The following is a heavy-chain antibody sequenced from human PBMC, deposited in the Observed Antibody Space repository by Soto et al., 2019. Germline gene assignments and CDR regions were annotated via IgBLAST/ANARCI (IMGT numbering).Heavy chain of an antibody. Sequence: SETLSITCTVSGGSSSSGNYYWSWIRQPPGKGLEWIGFISYSGTTHYSASLRSRVSISVDTSKNQFSLDLSSVTAADTAVYYCATMGTPVTGLYYFDYWGQGTLVTVS. CDR3: ATMGTPVTGLYYFDY. CDR1: GGSSSSGNYY. D-gene: IGHD4-17*01. CDR2: ISYSGTT. V-gene: IGHV4-30-4*01. J-gene: IGHJ4*02.